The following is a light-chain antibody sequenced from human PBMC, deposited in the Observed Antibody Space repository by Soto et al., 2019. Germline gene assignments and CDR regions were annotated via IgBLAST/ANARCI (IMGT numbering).Light chain of an antibody. CDR3: LLYYVAAGV. Sequence: QTVVTQEPSLTVSPGGTVTLTCASSTGPVTSDYYPNWFQQKPGQAPRALIYSTTKKHSWTPARFSGSLLGGKAALTRSGVQPEDEADYYSLLYYVAAGVFGGGTKLTVL. CDR2: STT. J-gene: IGLJ3*02. V-gene: IGLV7-43*01. CDR1: TGPVTSDYY.